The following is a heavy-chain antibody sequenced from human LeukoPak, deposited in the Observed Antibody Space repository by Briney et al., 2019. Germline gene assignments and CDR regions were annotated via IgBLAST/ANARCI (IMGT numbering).Heavy chain of an antibody. V-gene: IGHV4-59*12. CDR2: IYDTGAT. Sequence: SETLSLTCTVSGGSISGYYWSWIRQPPGKRLEWIGYIYDTGATNYNPSLKSRFTISIDTSKDQFSLNLSSVTAADTAVYYCARDVLRHSSGYEGNFDYWGQGTLVTVSS. CDR1: GGSISGYY. D-gene: IGHD6-19*01. CDR3: ARDVLRHSSGYEGNFDY. J-gene: IGHJ4*02.